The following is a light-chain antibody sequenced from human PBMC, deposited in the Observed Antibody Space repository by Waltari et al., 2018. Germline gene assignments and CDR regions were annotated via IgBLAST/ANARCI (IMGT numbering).Light chain of an antibody. CDR3: QVWDRATAV. CDR2: QDT. V-gene: IGLV3-1*01. CDR1: ALDTKY. Sequence: SYEVTQATSVSVSPGQTTTITCSGDALDTKYVSWYQQKAGQSPRLLSYQDTQRPLGVPERFSASNGWSTATLTISGTQSVDEAVYYCQVWDRATAVFGGGTRLTVL. J-gene: IGLJ2*01.